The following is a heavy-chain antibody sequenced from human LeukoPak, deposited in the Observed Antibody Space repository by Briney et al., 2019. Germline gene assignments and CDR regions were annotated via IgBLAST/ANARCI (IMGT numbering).Heavy chain of an antibody. J-gene: IGHJ6*03. CDR1: GGSISSYY. Sequence: PSETLSLTCTVSGGSISSYYWSWIRQPPGKGLEWIGYIYYSGSTNYNPSLKSRVTISVDTSKNQFSLKLSSVTAADTAVYYCARRYSSSRRFYYYYYYMDVWGKGTTVTVSS. CDR2: IYYSGST. D-gene: IGHD6-6*01. V-gene: IGHV4-59*12. CDR3: ARRYSSSRRFYYYYYYMDV.